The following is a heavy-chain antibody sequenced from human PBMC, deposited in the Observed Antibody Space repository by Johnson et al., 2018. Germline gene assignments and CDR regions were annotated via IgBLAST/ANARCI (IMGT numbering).Heavy chain of an antibody. CDR3: ARPSASSCRFLEGRPSCQH. Sequence: VQLVQSGGGLVQPGGSLRLSCAASGFTFSSYAMSWVRQAPGKGLEWVSAISNSGGSTYYADSVKGRFTISRDNAKNTVNLLMNSRRAEDTAGYYCARPSASSCRFLEGRPSCQHWGQGTLVTVSA. CDR1: GFTFSSYA. D-gene: IGHD2-2*01. CDR2: ISNSGGST. V-gene: IGHV3-23*04. J-gene: IGHJ1*01.